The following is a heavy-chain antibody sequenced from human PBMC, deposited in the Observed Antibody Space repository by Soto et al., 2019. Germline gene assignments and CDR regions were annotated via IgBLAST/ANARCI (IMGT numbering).Heavy chain of an antibody. V-gene: IGHV3-23*01. CDR2: ISGSGGST. CDR1: GFTFSSYA. J-gene: IGHJ4*02. CDR3: AKESWYDSSGYYDY. D-gene: IGHD3-22*01. Sequence: TGGSLRLSCAASGFTFSSYAMSWVRQAPGKGLEWVSAISGSGGSTYYADSVKGRFTISRDNSKNTLYLQMNSLRAEDTAVYYCAKESWYDSSGYYDYWGQGTLVTVSS.